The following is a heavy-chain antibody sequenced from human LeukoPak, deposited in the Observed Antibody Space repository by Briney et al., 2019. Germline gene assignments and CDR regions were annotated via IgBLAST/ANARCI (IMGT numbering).Heavy chain of an antibody. Sequence: GGSLRLSCAASGFIFEDYTMHWVRQAPGKTLEWASLISWDGTTYYTDSLKGRFTISRDNSKNSLYLQMDTLRSEDTAFYYCVKDLSYESSGSGFDQWGQGTLVTVSS. CDR1: GFIFEDYT. J-gene: IGHJ4*02. D-gene: IGHD3-22*01. CDR2: ISWDGTT. CDR3: VKDLSYESSGSGFDQ. V-gene: IGHV3-43*01.